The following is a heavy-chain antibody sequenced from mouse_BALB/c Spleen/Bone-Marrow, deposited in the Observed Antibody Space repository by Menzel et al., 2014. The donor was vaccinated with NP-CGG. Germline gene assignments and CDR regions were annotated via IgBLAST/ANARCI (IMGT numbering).Heavy chain of an antibody. CDR1: GFNIKDTY. J-gene: IGHJ3*01. CDR3: APYYYGSSLFAY. V-gene: IGHV14-3*02. Sequence: VQLQQPGAELVKPGASVKLSCTASGFNIKDTYMHWVKQRPEQGLEWIGRIDPANGNTKYDPKFQGEATITADTSSNTAYLQLSSLTSEDTAVYYCAPYYYGSSLFAYWGQGTLVTVSA. D-gene: IGHD1-1*01. CDR2: IDPANGNT.